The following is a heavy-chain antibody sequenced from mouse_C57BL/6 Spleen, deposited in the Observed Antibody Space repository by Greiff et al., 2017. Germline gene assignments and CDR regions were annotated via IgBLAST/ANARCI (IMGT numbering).Heavy chain of an antibody. CDR2: ISYDGSN. Sequence: DVQLQESGPGLVKPSQSLSLTCSVTGYSITSGYYWNWIRQFPGNKLEWMGYISYDGSNNYNPSLKNRISITRDTSKNQFFLKLNSVTTEDTATYYCARGGYVPFAYWGQGTLVTVSA. CDR3: ARGGYVPFAY. CDR1: GYSITSGYY. V-gene: IGHV3-6*01. J-gene: IGHJ3*01. D-gene: IGHD3-1*01.